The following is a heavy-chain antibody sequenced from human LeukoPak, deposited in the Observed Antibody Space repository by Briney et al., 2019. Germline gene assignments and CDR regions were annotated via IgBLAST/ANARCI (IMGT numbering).Heavy chain of an antibody. J-gene: IGHJ4*02. Sequence: ASVKVSCKASGYTFTSYYMHWVRQAPGQGLEWMGITNPSGGSTSYAQKFQGRVTMTRDMSTSTVYMELSSLRSEDTAVYYCARDGSSGHIDYWGQGTLVTVSS. CDR2: TNPSGGST. CDR3: ARDGSSGHIDY. CDR1: GYTFTSYY. V-gene: IGHV1-46*01. D-gene: IGHD3-22*01.